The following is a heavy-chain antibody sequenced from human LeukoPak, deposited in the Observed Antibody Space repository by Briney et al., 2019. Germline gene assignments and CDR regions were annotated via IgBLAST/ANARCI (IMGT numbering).Heavy chain of an antibody. J-gene: IGHJ4*02. V-gene: IGHV3-11*04. D-gene: IGHD2-15*01. CDR1: GFTFSDYY. Sequence: PGGSLRLSCAASGFTFSDYYMSWIRQAPGKGLEWVSYISSSRRTISYADSVKGRFTISRDNAKNSLYLQMNSLRAEDTAVYYCARSSTRYCSGGSCYSGVLGYFDYWGQGTLVTVSS. CDR2: ISSSRRTI. CDR3: ARSSTRYCSGGSCYSGVLGYFDY.